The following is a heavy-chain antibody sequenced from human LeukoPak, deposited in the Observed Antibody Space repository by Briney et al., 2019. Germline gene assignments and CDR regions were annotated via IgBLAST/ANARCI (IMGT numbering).Heavy chain of an antibody. V-gene: IGHV4-4*07. CDR3: ARDRVRAVDGYYFDY. D-gene: IGHD6-19*01. CDR2: IYTSGST. Sequence: PSETLSLTCTVSGGSISSYYWSWIRQPAGKGLEWIRRIYTSGSTNYNPSLKSRVTMSVDTSKNQFSLKLNSVTAADTAVYYCARDRVRAVDGYYFDYWGQGTLVTVSS. CDR1: GGSISSYY. J-gene: IGHJ4*02.